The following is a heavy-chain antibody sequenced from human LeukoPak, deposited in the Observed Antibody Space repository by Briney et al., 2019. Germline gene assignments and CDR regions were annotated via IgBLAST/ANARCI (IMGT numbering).Heavy chain of an antibody. CDR2: ISSSSSTR. D-gene: IGHD2-2*01. J-gene: IGHJ4*02. CDR3: ARAIGYCSSTSCPRGTDYFDY. V-gene: IGHV3-48*04. Sequence: GGSLRLSCAASGFTFSSYGMNWVRQAPGKGLEWGSYISSSSSTRYYADSVKGRFTISRDNAKNSLYLQTNSLRAEDTAVYYCARAIGYCSSTSCPRGTDYFDYWGQGILVTVSS. CDR1: GFTFSSYG.